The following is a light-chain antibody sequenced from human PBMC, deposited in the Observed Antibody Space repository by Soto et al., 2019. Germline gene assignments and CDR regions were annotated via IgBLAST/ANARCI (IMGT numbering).Light chain of an antibody. J-gene: IGKJ4*01. Sequence: ENVLRQSPGTLPLYPGERATLSCRASQSVSSSYLAWYQQKPGQAPRFLIYGASYRATGIPDRFSGSGSGTDFTLTISRLEPEDFAVYYCQQYGSSPLTFGGGTKVDIK. CDR3: QQYGSSPLT. CDR2: GAS. V-gene: IGKV3-20*01. CDR1: QSVSSSY.